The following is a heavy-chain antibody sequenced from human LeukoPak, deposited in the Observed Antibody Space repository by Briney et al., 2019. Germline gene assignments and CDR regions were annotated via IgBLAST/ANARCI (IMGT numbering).Heavy chain of an antibody. Sequence: PSETLSLTCTVSGGSIGTYYWTWIRQPPGKGLEWIGYIYYTGSTTYNPSLKSRVTISVDTSKNQFSLKLSSVTAADTAVYYCARDNSGSYIDYWGQGNLVTVSS. V-gene: IGHV4-59*01. D-gene: IGHD1-26*01. CDR3: ARDNSGSYIDY. CDR2: IYYTGST. CDR1: GGSIGTYY. J-gene: IGHJ4*02.